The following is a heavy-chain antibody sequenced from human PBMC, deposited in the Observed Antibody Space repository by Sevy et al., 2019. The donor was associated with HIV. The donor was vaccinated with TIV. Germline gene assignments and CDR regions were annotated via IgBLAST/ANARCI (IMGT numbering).Heavy chain of an antibody. CDR3: AKVYLPLYYYYGMDV. J-gene: IGHJ6*02. Sequence: GGSLRLSCAASGFTFSSYGMHWVRQAPGKGLEWVAFIRYDGSNKYYADSVKGRFTISRDNSKNTLYLQMNSLRADDTAVYYCAKVYLPLYYYYGMDVWGQGSTVTVSS. CDR1: GFTFSSYG. CDR2: IRYDGSNK. V-gene: IGHV3-30*02.